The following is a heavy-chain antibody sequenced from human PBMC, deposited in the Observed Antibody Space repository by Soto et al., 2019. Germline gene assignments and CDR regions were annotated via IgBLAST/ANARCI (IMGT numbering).Heavy chain of an antibody. CDR1: GGSISSYY. J-gene: IGHJ5*02. V-gene: IGHV4-59*01. D-gene: IGHD1-26*01. Sequence: SETLSLTCTVSGGSISSYYWSWIRQPPGKGLEYIGYIYYSGSTNYNPSLKSRVTISVDTSKKQFSLKLSSVTAADTAVFYCARSLYSGSYTHWVDPWGQGTLVTVS. CDR3: ARSLYSGSYTHWVDP. CDR2: IYYSGST.